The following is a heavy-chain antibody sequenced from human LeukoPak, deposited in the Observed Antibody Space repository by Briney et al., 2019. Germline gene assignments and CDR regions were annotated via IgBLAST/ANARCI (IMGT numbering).Heavy chain of an antibody. CDR2: INHSRRT. Sequence: SETLSLTCAVHGGSFSGYYGTWIRQTPGKGLELIGEINHSRRTNNTPSLKSRVTISVDTSKNQFSLNLNSVTAADTAVYYCAIYDFPQLDPWGQGTLVTVSS. D-gene: IGHD3-3*01. V-gene: IGHV4-34*01. J-gene: IGHJ5*02. CDR3: AIYDFPQLDP. CDR1: GGSFSGYY.